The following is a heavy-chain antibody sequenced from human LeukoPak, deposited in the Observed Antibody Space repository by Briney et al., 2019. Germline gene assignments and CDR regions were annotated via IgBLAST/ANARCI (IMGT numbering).Heavy chain of an antibody. V-gene: IGHV2-70*01. CDR3: ARISYSDTTGYSYFDY. D-gene: IGHD3-22*01. CDR1: GFSLSTRGMC. J-gene: IGHJ4*02. Sequence: SGPTLVNPTQTLTLTFTFSGFSLSTRGMCVAWIRQPPGKALEWLALINWGDDKYYTTSLKTRLTISKDTSKNQVVLTMSNMYPVDTATYYCARISYSDTTGYSYFDYWGQGTLVAVSS. CDR2: INWGDDK.